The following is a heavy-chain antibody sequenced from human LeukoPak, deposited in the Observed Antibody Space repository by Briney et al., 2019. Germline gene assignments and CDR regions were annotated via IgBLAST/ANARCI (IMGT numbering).Heavy chain of an antibody. D-gene: IGHD1-26*01. CDR2: ISYGGGNK. Sequence: PGGSLRLSCAAPGFTFSSYGMHWVRQAPGKGLEWVAVISYGGGNKYYADSVKGRFTISRDNSKNTLYLQMNSLRAEDTAVYYCAKGRTDGWDDAFDIWGQGTMVTVSS. CDR1: GFTFSSYG. CDR3: AKGRTDGWDDAFDI. V-gene: IGHV3-30*18. J-gene: IGHJ3*02.